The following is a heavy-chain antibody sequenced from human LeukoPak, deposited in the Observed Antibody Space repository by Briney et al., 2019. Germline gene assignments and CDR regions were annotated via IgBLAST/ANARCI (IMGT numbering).Heavy chain of an antibody. J-gene: IGHJ6*02. V-gene: IGHV3-48*03. Sequence: PGGSLRLSCVASGITFSSAEMNWVRQAPGKGLEWISYISSSGTTIHYADSVKGRFTVSRDNGEHSLYLQMSSLRAEDTAVYYCARDRGIFTRYNYAMDVWGQGTTVTVSS. CDR1: GITFSSAE. CDR2: ISSSGTTI. D-gene: IGHD2-15*01. CDR3: ARDRGIFTRYNYAMDV.